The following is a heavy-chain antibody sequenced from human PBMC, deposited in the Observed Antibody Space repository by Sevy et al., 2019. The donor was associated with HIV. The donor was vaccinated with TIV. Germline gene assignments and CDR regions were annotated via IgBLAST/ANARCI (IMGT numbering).Heavy chain of an antibody. Sequence: GGSLRLSCAASGFTFSSYAMSWVRQAPGKGLEWLSAISGSGGSTYYADSVKGRFTISRDNSKNTLYLQMNSLRAEDTYVYYCAQAPLGGTAWYDYWGQGTLVTVSS. CDR2: ISGSGGST. V-gene: IGHV3-23*01. J-gene: IGHJ4*02. CDR1: GFTFSSYA. CDR3: AQAPLGGTAWYDY. D-gene: IGHD3-16*01.